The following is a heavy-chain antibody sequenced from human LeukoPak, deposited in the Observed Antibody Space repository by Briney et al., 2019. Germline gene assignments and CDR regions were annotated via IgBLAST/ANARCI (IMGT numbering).Heavy chain of an antibody. CDR2: ISPGDSAT. CDR3: ARLGDYRNYVVKNNWFDP. CDR1: GSTLSTYW. Sequence: GSSLEICCEGSGSTLSTYWNSVGRPLTGKGVEFRWIISPGDSATSYSPSFRGQVTITADKSITTSNLQCSLLKAAATAMYCCARLGDYRNYVVKNNWFDPWGQGTLVTVSS. D-gene: IGHD4-11*01. J-gene: IGHJ5*02. V-gene: IGHV5-51*01.